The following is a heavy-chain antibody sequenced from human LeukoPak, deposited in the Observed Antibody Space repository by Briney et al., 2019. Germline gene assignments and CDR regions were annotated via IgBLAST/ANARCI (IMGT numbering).Heavy chain of an antibody. CDR1: GFTFSSYS. V-gene: IGHV3-21*01. D-gene: IGHD3-10*02. Sequence: PGGSLRLSCAASGFTFSSYSMNWVRQAPGKGLEWASSISTSSSSIYYADSVRGRFTISRDNAKNSLYLQMNSLRAEDTAVYYCARDQGRSYVRGGQGKLVTASS. CDR2: ISTSSSSI. J-gene: IGHJ4*02. CDR3: ARDQGRSYVR.